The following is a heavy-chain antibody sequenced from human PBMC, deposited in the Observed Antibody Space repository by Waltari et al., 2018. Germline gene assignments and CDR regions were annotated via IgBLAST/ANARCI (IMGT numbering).Heavy chain of an antibody. Sequence: EVQLLESGGGLVQPGASLKISCKGSGYSFTSYWIGWVRQMPGKGLEWMGIIYPGDSDTRYSPSFQGQVTISADKSISTAYLQWSSLKASDTAMYYCARSAMVQGVIHYGMDVWGQGTTVTVSS. D-gene: IGHD3-10*01. CDR1: GYSFTSYW. J-gene: IGHJ6*02. V-gene: IGHV5-51*03. CDR2: IYPGDSDT. CDR3: ARSAMVQGVIHYGMDV.